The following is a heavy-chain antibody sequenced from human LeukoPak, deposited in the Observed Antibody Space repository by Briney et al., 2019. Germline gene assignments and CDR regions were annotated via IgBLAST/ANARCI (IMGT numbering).Heavy chain of an antibody. Sequence: EPGGSLRLSCAASGFTFSSYAMSWVRQAPGKGLEWVPAISGTGGRTYYADSVKGRFTISRDNSKNTLYLQMNSLRAEDTAVYYCAKEPASSGWFDPWGQGTLVAVSS. V-gene: IGHV3-23*01. CDR2: ISGTGGRT. J-gene: IGHJ5*02. CDR3: AKEPASSGWFDP. CDR1: GFTFSSYA. D-gene: IGHD6-19*01.